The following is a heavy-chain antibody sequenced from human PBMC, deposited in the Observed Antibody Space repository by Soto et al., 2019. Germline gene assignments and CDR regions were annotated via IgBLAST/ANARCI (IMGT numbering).Heavy chain of an antibody. CDR2: IYYSGST. D-gene: IGHD6-6*01. Sequence: SETLSLTCTVSGCSISSYYWSWIRQPPGKGLEWIGYIYYSGSTNYNPSLKSRVTISVDTSKNQFSLKLSSVTAADTAVYYCARAVSSIAARFDYWGQGTLVTVSS. CDR3: ARAVSSIAARFDY. V-gene: IGHV4-59*01. CDR1: GCSISSYY. J-gene: IGHJ4*02.